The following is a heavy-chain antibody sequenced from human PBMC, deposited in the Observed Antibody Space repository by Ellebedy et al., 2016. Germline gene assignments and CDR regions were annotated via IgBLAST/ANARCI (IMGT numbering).Heavy chain of an antibody. CDR3: AMCSGGSCYSGDYFDY. D-gene: IGHD2-15*01. CDR2: ISGSGTST. J-gene: IGHJ4*02. V-gene: IGHV3-23*01. Sequence: GESLKISCAASGFTFSSYAMSWVRQAPGKGLEWVSSISGSGTSTYYADSVKGRFTISRDNSKNTLYLQMNSLRAEDTAVYYCAMCSGGSCYSGDYFDYWGQGTLVTVSS. CDR1: GFTFSSYA.